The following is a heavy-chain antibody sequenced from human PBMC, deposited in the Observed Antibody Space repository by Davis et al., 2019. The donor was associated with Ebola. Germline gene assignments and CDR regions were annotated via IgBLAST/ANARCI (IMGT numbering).Heavy chain of an antibody. Sequence: SVKVSCKASGGTFSSYAISWVRQAPGQGLDWMGGIIPVFGIPKYAQKFQGRVTITADESTSTAYMELSSLRSEDTAVYYCARDRYSDGSGYFFEQSHWSQGTLVTVSS. V-gene: IGHV1-69*13. J-gene: IGHJ4*02. D-gene: IGHD3-22*01. CDR3: ARDRYSDGSGYFFEQSH. CDR2: IIPVFGIP. CDR1: GGTFSSYA.